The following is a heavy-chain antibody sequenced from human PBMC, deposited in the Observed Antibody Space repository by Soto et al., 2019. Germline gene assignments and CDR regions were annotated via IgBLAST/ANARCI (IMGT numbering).Heavy chain of an antibody. J-gene: IGHJ6*02. CDR3: ARRKDSSRYFYGMDV. V-gene: IGHV4-34*01. Sequence: WTWIRQSPGGGLEWLAEVHHTGTSYYNPSLKSRLAVSVDTSWNQFSLNLTSLTAADTATYYCARRKDSSRYFYGMDVWGQGTTVVVSS. D-gene: IGHD6-13*01. CDR2: VHHTGTS.